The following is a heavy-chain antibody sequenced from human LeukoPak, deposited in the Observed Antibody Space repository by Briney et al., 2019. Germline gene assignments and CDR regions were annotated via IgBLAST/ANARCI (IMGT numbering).Heavy chain of an antibody. Sequence: GGSLRLSCAASGFTFDDYAMHWVRQAPRKGLEWVSGISWNSGSIGYADSVQGRFTISRDNAKNSLYLQMNSLRAEDTALYYCAKDYYYDSSGYYWAPGDYWGQGTLVTVSS. J-gene: IGHJ4*02. CDR3: AKDYYYDSSGYYWAPGDY. V-gene: IGHV3-9*01. CDR1: GFTFDDYA. D-gene: IGHD3-22*01. CDR2: ISWNSGSI.